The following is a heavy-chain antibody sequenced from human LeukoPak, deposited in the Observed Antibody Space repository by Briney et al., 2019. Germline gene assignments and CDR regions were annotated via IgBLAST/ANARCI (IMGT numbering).Heavy chain of an antibody. J-gene: IGHJ4*02. CDR3: ARVRAVDTYGGGFDY. V-gene: IGHV3-30-3*01. Sequence: GGSLRLSCAASGFTFSSYAMHWVRQAPGKGLEWVAVISCDGSNKYYADSVKGRFTISRDNSKNTLYLQMNSLRAEDTAVYYCARVRAVDTYGGGFDYWGQGTLVTVSS. CDR2: ISCDGSNK. CDR1: GFTFSSYA. D-gene: IGHD4-17*01.